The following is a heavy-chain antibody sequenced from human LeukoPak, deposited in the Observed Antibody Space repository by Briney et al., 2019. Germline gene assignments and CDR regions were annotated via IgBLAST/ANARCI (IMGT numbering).Heavy chain of an antibody. Sequence: ASVKVSCKASGYTFTGYYMHWVRQAPGQGLEWMGWINPNSGGTNYAQKFQGRATMTRDTSISTAYMELSRLRSDDTAVYYCARIDDYSNYYFDYWGQGTLVTVSS. J-gene: IGHJ4*02. CDR1: GYTFTGYY. CDR3: ARIDDYSNYYFDY. D-gene: IGHD4-11*01. CDR2: INPNSGGT. V-gene: IGHV1-2*02.